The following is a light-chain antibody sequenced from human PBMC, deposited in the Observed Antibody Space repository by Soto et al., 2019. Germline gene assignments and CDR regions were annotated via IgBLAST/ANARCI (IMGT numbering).Light chain of an antibody. CDR1: QSVSSN. J-gene: IGKJ1*01. Sequence: EIVMTKSPATLSVSPGERATLFCRASQSVSSNLAWYQQKPGQAPRLLIYGASTRATGIPARFSGSGSGTEFTLTISSLQSEDFAVYYCQQYNNWWTFGQGTKVEIK. CDR2: GAS. V-gene: IGKV3-15*01. CDR3: QQYNNWWT.